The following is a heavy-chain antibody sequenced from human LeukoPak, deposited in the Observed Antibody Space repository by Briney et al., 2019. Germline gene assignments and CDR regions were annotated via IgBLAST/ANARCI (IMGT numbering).Heavy chain of an antibody. CDR3: AKDQRPDSGYDIDY. CDR2: IFGSGDTT. J-gene: IGHJ4*02. CDR1: GFTISSYG. V-gene: IGHV3-23*01. D-gene: IGHD5-12*01. Sequence: GGSLRLSCAASGFTISSYGMNWVRQAPGKGLEWVSVIFGSGDTTYYADSVKGRFTISRDTSKNTLYLQMHSLRADDTAVYYCAKDQRPDSGYDIDYWGQGTLVTVSS.